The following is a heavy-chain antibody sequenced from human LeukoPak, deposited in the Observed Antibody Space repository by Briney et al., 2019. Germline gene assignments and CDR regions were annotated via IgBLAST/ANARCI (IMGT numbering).Heavy chain of an antibody. CDR2: ISGSGGTT. D-gene: IGHD6-19*01. Sequence: PGGSLRLSCAASGFTFSGYAMSWVRQAPGKGLEWVSAISGSGGTTYYADSVKGRFTISRDNSKNTLYLQMNSLRAEDTAVYYCAKAYSSGWSPFDYWGQGTLVTVSS. V-gene: IGHV3-23*01. J-gene: IGHJ4*02. CDR1: GFTFSGYA. CDR3: AKAYSSGWSPFDY.